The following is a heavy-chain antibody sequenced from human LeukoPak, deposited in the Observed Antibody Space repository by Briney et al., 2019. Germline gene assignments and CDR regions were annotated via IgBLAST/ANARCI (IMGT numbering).Heavy chain of an antibody. Sequence: PGGSLRPSCAASGFTFSSYGMHWVRQAPGKGLEWVAVIWYDGSNKYYADSVKGRFTISRDNSKNTLYLQMNSLRAEDTAVYYCARDRRFEHYFDYWGQGTLVTVSS. V-gene: IGHV3-33*01. CDR1: GFTFSSYG. D-gene: IGHD3-9*01. J-gene: IGHJ4*02. CDR2: IWYDGSNK. CDR3: ARDRRFEHYFDY.